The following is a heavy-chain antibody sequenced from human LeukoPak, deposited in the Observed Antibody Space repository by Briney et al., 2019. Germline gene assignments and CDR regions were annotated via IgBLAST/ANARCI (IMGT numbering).Heavy chain of an antibody. D-gene: IGHD6-6*01. Sequence: PGGSLRLSCAASGFTFSSYSMNWVRQAPGKGLEWVSSISSSSSYIYYADSVKGRFTISRDNAKNSLYLQMNSLRAEDTAVYYCARAFWPYNSSHFDYWGQGTLVTVSS. CDR3: ARAFWPYNSSHFDY. J-gene: IGHJ4*02. CDR1: GFTFSSYS. CDR2: ISSSSSYI. V-gene: IGHV3-21*03.